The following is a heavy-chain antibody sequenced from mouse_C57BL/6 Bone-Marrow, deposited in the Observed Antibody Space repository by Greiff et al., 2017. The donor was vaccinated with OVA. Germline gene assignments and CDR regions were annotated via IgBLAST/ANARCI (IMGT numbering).Heavy chain of an antibody. V-gene: IGHV1-20*01. Sequence: EVQLVESGPELVKPGDSVKISCKASGYSFTGYFMNWVMQSHGKSLEWIGRINPYNGDTFYNQKFKGKATLTVDKSSSTAHMELRSLTSEDSAVYYCARKRVITTVVANYAMDYWGQGTSVTVSS. CDR3: ARKRVITTVVANYAMDY. CDR2: INPYNGDT. CDR1: GYSFTGYF. D-gene: IGHD1-1*01. J-gene: IGHJ4*01.